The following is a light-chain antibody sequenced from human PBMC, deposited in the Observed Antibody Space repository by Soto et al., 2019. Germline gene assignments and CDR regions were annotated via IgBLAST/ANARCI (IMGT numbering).Light chain of an antibody. CDR1: NSDIGIYDF. CDR3: VSYTSGHGRYV. J-gene: IGLJ1*01. V-gene: IGLV2-14*01. CDR2: EVS. Sequence: QSALTQPASVSGTPGQSITISCTGSNSDIGIYDFVSWYQHHPGKAPKLIVSEVSHRPSGVSNRFSGSKSGNTASLTISGLQSEDEADYYCVSYTSGHGRYVFGTGTKLTVL.